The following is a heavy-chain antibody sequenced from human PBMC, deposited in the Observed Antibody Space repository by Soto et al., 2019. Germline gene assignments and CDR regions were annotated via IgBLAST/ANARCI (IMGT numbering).Heavy chain of an antibody. CDR2: TYYRSKWYN. V-gene: IGHV6-1*01. J-gene: IGHJ4*02. CDR1: GDSVSTNSAT. CDR3: ARGWYEDY. D-gene: IGHD6-13*01. Sequence: SQTLSLTFAISGDSVSTNSATWDWIRQSPSRGLEWLGRTYYRSKWYNDYAVSVKGRITINPDTSNNQFSLQLNSVTPDDTAVYYCARGWYEDYWGQGTLVTVSS.